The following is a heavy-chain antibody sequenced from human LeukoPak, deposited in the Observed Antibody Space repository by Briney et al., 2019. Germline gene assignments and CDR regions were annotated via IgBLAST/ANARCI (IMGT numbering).Heavy chain of an antibody. D-gene: IGHD3-10*01. V-gene: IGHV4-59*01. CDR3: AGEPCPTISGWFEP. Sequence: PSETLSLTCTVSGGSISSYYWSWIRQPPGKGLEWIGNIYYSGSTNYNPSLKSRVTISVDTSKNTFSLKLSSVTAADTAVYYCAGEPCPTISGWFEPWGQGTLVTVSS. CDR1: GGSISSYY. J-gene: IGHJ5*02. CDR2: IYYSGST.